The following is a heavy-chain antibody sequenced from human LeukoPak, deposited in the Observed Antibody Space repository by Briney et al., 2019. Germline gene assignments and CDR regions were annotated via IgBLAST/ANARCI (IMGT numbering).Heavy chain of an antibody. D-gene: IGHD2-2*03. Sequence: ASVKVSCKASRYPFTNYGISWVRQAPGQGVEGMGWISADNGNTNHAQKFQGRVIMTTDTSTSTAYMELRSLRSDDTAVYYCAREWIPPTSSFYGMDVWGQGTTVTVSS. CDR3: AREWIPPTSSFYGMDV. V-gene: IGHV1-18*01. CDR2: ISADNGNT. J-gene: IGHJ6*02. CDR1: RYPFTNYG.